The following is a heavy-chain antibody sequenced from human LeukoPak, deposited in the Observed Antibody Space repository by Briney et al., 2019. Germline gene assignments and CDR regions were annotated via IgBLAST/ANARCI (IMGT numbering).Heavy chain of an antibody. CDR1: GFTFSSYA. CDR2: IGSASSYV. Sequence: GGSLRLSCAASGFTFSSYAMSWVRQAPGKGLEWVAFIGSASSYVFYADSVKGRFTISRDNAKNSLYLQMNSLKAEDTAIYYCATSIGVAVAFDFWGRGTLVTVSS. D-gene: IGHD6-19*01. J-gene: IGHJ4*02. V-gene: IGHV3-21*04. CDR3: ATSIGVAVAFDF.